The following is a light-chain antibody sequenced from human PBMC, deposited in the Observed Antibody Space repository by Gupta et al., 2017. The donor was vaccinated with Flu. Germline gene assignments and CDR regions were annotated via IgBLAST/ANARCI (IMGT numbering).Light chain of an antibody. CDR2: AAS. CDR3: LQHSSYPYT. J-gene: IGKJ2*01. CDR1: QGISND. V-gene: IGKV1-17*01. Sequence: DMQLTQSPSSLSASVGDRVTITCRASQGISNDLGWYQQKPGKAPKRLIYAASSLQSGVPSRCSGGGSGTEFTLTISSLQPEDVATYYCLQHSSYPYTFGQGTKLEIK.